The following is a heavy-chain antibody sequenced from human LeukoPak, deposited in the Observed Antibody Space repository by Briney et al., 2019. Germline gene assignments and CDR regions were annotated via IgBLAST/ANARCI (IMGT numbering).Heavy chain of an antibody. D-gene: IGHD3-16*01. J-gene: IGHJ6*02. CDR1: GVSISSGPYY. Sequence: SETLSLTCTVSGVSISSGPYYWIWIRQHPGKGLEWIGYITYSGNTYYYPALNSRVTVSLDTSKTQFSLKLSSVTAADTAVYYCARGGGLDVWGQGATVTVSS. CDR2: ITYSGNT. V-gene: IGHV4-31*03. CDR3: ARGGGLDV.